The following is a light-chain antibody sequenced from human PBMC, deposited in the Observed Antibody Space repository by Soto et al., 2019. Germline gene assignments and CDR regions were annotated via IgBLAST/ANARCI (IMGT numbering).Light chain of an antibody. CDR2: DAS. V-gene: IGKV1-33*01. CDR3: QQYDNLPPVFT. CDR1: QDISNY. Sequence: DIQMTQSPSSLSASVGDRVSITCQASQDISNYLNWYQQKPGKAPKLLIYDASNLETGVPSRFSGSGSGTDFTFTISSLQPEDIATYHCQQYDNLPPVFTFGSGTKVDIK. J-gene: IGKJ3*01.